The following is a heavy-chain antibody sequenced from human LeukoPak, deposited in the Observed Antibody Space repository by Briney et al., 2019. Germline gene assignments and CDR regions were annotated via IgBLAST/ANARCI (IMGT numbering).Heavy chain of an antibody. V-gene: IGHV3-53*01. CDR1: GFAVRSNY. J-gene: IGHJ4*02. Sequence: PGGSLTLSCAASGFAVRSNYMSWVRQAPGKGLEWVSLIYNDDTTYYADSVKGRFTISGDNSKNTLYLQMNSLTAEDTAVYYCARDYRWGQGTLVTVSS. CDR2: IYNDDTT. D-gene: IGHD1-14*01. CDR3: ARDYR.